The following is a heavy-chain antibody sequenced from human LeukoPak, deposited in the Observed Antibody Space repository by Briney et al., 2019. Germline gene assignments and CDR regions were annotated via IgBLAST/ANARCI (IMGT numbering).Heavy chain of an antibody. Sequence: SETLSLTCTVSGGSISSGDYYWSWIRQPPGKGLEWIGYIYYSGSTYYNPSLKSRVTISVDTSKNQFSLKLSSVTAADTAVYYCARGIVVVPAASPPAFDYWGQGTLVTVSS. J-gene: IGHJ4*02. D-gene: IGHD2-2*01. CDR2: IYYSGST. V-gene: IGHV4-30-4*08. CDR3: ARGIVVVPAASPPAFDY. CDR1: GGSISSGDYY.